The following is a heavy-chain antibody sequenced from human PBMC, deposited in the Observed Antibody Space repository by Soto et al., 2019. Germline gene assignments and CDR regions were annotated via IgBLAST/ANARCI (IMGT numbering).Heavy chain of an antibody. D-gene: IGHD3-3*01. CDR3: ASDLLRVVIANWFDP. V-gene: IGHV1-46*01. CDR1: GYTFTSYY. J-gene: IGHJ5*02. CDR2: INPSGGST. Sequence: ASVKVSCKASGYTFTSYYMHWVRQAPGQGLEWMGIINPSGGSTSYAQKFQGRVTMTRDTSTSTVYMELSSLRSEDTAVYYCASDLLRVVIANWFDPWGQGTLVTVSS.